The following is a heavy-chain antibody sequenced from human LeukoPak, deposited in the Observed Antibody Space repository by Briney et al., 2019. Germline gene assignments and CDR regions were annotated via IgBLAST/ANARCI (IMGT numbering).Heavy chain of an antibody. D-gene: IGHD4-17*01. CDR1: GYTLTESS. CDR2: FDPEDGET. Sequence: ASVKVSCKVSGYTLTESSMHWVRQAPGKGLEWMGGFDPEDGETIYAQKFQGRVTMTEDTSTDTAYMELSSLRSEDTAVYYCATSGPPPSDYGDYVGVRLESHYWGQGTLVTVSS. J-gene: IGHJ4*02. CDR3: ATSGPPPSDYGDYVGVRLESHY. V-gene: IGHV1-24*01.